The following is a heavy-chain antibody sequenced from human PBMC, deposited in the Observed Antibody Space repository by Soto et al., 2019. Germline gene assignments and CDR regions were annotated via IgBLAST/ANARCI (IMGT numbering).Heavy chain of an antibody. J-gene: IGHJ4*02. CDR3: AKKGQGTYHLEY. D-gene: IGHD2-2*01. V-gene: IGHV3-23*01. CDR2: ISGSGGST. CDR1: GFTFSSYG. Sequence: EVQLLESGGGLVQPGGSLRLSCAASGFTFSSYGMSWVRQAPGKGLEWVSGISGSGGSTYYADPVKGRFTISRDNSKNTLYLEMNSLRAEDTAVYYCAKKGQGTYHLEYWGQGTLVTVSS.